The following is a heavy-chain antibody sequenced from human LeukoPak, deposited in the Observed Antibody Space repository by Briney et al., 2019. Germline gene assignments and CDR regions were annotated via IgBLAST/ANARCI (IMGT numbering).Heavy chain of an antibody. Sequence: GGSLRLSCATSGFSFSSYAFYWIRQAPGKGLEWLTLISYDGNDKYYADSVKGRFSISRDNSKSMVFLQMNSLRPQDTAVYFCAVLTTLHIAVRPGDEYMDVWGKGTTVTVSS. J-gene: IGHJ6*03. CDR3: AVLTTLHIAVRPGDEYMDV. CDR1: GFSFSSYA. D-gene: IGHD3-10*01. V-gene: IGHV3-30*04. CDR2: ISYDGNDK.